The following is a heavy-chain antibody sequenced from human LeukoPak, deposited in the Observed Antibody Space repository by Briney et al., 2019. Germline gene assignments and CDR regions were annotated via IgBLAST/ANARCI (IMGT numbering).Heavy chain of an antibody. CDR3: AKDSPVDSSSWHNWFDP. D-gene: IGHD6-13*01. CDR2: ISGSGGST. Sequence: QSGGSLRLSCAASGFTFSSYAMSWVRQAPGKGLEWVSAISGSGGSTYYADSVRGRFTISRDNSKNTLYLQMNSLRAEDTAVYYCAKDSPVDSSSWHNWFDPWGQGTLVTVSS. CDR1: GFTFSSYA. V-gene: IGHV3-23*01. J-gene: IGHJ5*02.